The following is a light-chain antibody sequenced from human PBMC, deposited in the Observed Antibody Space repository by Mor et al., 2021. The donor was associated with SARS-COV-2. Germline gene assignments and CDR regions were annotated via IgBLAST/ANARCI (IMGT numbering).Light chain of an antibody. Sequence: QAPSLLMNDVSTRATGTSARFTGSGSGTDFILTISSLQSEDFAVYYCQQYNDWPGWTLGQGTKVE. CDR3: QQYNDWPGWT. CDR2: DVS. V-gene: IGKV3-15*01. J-gene: IGKJ1*01.